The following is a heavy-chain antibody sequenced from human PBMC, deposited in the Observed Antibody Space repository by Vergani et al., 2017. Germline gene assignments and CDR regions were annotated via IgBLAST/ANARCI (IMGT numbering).Heavy chain of an antibody. CDR1: GFRFREHG. D-gene: IGHD6-6*01. CDR2: ISGHDHRT. Sequence: EVQLLESGGGSVQPGESLRLSCVASGFRFREHGMNWVRQAPGKGLEWVSGISGHDHRTLYADSVKGRFIISRDDSKNTLYLQMSSLRVEDTAIYYCARDPFRIAARRGGFDYWGQGTLVTVSS. J-gene: IGHJ4*02. CDR3: ARDPFRIAARRGGFDY. V-gene: IGHV3-23*01.